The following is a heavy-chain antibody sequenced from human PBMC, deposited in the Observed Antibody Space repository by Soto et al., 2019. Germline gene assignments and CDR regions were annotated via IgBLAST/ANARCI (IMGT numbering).Heavy chain of an antibody. CDR1: GVSSSSYY. D-gene: IGHD6-6*01. CDR2: IYYSGST. V-gene: IGHV4-59*08. J-gene: IGHJ3*02. Sequence: SETLSLTCTVSGVSSSSYYWNWIRQPPGKGLEWIGYIYYSGSTNYNPSLKSRVTISVDTSKNQFSLKLSSVTAADTAVYYCARWDSSSSGAFDIWGQGTMVTVSS. CDR3: ARWDSSSSGAFDI.